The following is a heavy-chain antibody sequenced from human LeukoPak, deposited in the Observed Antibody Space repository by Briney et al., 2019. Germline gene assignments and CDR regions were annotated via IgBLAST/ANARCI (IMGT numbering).Heavy chain of an antibody. D-gene: IGHD5-18*01. V-gene: IGHV4-59*01. CDR1: GGSFSGYY. CDR3: ARSVDTSMVGDY. CDR2: IYYSGST. Sequence: SETLSLTCAVYGGSFSGYYWSWIRQPPGKGLERIGYIYYSGSTNYNPSLKNRVTISLDTSKNQFSLKLNSVTAADTAVYYCARSVDTSMVGDYWGQGTLVTVSS. J-gene: IGHJ4*02.